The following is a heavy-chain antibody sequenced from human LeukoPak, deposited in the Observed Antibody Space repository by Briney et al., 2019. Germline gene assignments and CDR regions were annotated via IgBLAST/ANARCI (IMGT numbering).Heavy chain of an antibody. Sequence: PSETLSLTCAVYGGSFSGYYWSWIRQPPGKGLEWIGEINHSGSTNYNPSLKSRVTISVDTSKNQFSLKLSSVTAADTAVYYCAGLGAYYFDYWGQGTLVTVSS. CDR2: INHSGST. V-gene: IGHV4-34*01. CDR1: GGSFSGYY. J-gene: IGHJ4*02. CDR3: AGLGAYYFDY. D-gene: IGHD3-16*01.